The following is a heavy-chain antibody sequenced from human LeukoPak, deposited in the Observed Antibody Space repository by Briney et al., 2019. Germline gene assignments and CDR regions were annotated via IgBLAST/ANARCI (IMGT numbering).Heavy chain of an antibody. Sequence: GGSLRLSCAASGFTFSSYWRHWVRQAPGKGLVWVSRLDNDGGTTNYADSVKGRFTISRDNAKNTLYLQTNTLRVEHTAVCYCARSRRGAAASWYFDLWGSGTLVTVSS. CDR2: LDNDGGTT. V-gene: IGHV3-74*01. D-gene: IGHD6-13*01. CDR3: ARSRRGAAASWYFDL. CDR1: GFTFSSYW. J-gene: IGHJ2*01.